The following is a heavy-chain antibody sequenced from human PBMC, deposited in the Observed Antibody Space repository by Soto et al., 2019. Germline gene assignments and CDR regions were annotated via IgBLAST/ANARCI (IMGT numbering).Heavy chain of an antibody. CDR3: VRRHVSATGIDWFDP. CDR2: INAANGDT. V-gene: IGHV1-3*01. J-gene: IGHJ5*02. CDR1: GYTFTSYG. D-gene: IGHD6-13*01. Sequence: GASVKVSCTASGYTFTSYGIHWVRQAPGQRLEWMGWINAANGDTKYSPKFQGRVTITRDTSASTAYMELSSLRSEDTAVYYCVRRHVSATGIDWFDPWGQVTLVTSPQ.